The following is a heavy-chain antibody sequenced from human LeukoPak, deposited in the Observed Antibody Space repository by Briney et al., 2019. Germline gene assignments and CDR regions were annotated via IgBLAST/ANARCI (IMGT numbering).Heavy chain of an antibody. CDR1: GFTFGDYA. CDR2: IRSKAYGGTT. V-gene: IGHV3-49*03. CDR3: TRVTMVRGFDY. J-gene: IGHJ4*02. D-gene: IGHD3-10*01. Sequence: PGRSLRLSCTASGFTFGDYAMSWFRQAPGKGLEWVGFIRSKAYGGTTEYAASVKGRFTISRDDSKSIAYLQMNSLKTEDTAVYYCTRVTMVRGFDYWGQGTLVTVSS.